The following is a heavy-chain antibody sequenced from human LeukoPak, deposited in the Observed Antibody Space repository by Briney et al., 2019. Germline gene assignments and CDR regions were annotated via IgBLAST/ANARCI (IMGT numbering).Heavy chain of an antibody. CDR1: GFTFSSYG. CDR3: AKVPYYDIFSLCYFDY. J-gene: IGHJ4*02. CDR2: ISGSGGST. Sequence: GGSLRLSCAASGFTFSSYGMSWVRQAPGKGLEWVSAISGSGGSTYYADSVKGRFTISRDNSKNTLYLQMNSLRAEDTAVYYCAKVPYYDIFSLCYFDYWGQGTLVTVSS. D-gene: IGHD3-9*01. V-gene: IGHV3-23*01.